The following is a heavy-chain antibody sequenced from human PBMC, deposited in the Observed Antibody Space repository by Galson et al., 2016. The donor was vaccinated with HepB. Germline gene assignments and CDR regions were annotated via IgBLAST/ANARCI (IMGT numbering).Heavy chain of an antibody. Sequence: ETLSLTCAVQGGSFSGYYWNWIRQTPGKGFEWIGEINHGGSTNYNPSLKSRVTISIDTSRNQFSLNLTSVTAADTAVYYCARGGLRFLNWLSDEYDHWGQGTLVTVSS. J-gene: IGHJ4*02. CDR2: INHGGST. V-gene: IGHV4-34*01. CDR1: GGSFSGYY. D-gene: IGHD3-3*01. CDR3: ARGGLRFLNWLSDEYDH.